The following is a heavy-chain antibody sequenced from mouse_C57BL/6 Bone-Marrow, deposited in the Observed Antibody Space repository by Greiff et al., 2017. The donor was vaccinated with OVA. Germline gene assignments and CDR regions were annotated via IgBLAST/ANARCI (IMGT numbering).Heavy chain of an antibody. CDR2: ISSGGSYT. CDR1: GFTFSSYG. V-gene: IGHV5-6*01. D-gene: IGHD1-1*01. J-gene: IGHJ4*01. Sequence: EVMLVESGGDLVKPGGSLKLSCAASGFTFSSYGMSWVRQTPDKRLEWVATISSGGSYTYYPDSVKGRFTISRDNAKNTLYLQMSSLKSEDTAMYYCARQRGRYGSSYENAMDYWGQGTSVTVSS. CDR3: ARQRGRYGSSYENAMDY.